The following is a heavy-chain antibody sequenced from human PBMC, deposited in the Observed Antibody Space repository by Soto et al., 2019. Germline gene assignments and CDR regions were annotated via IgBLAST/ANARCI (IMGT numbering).Heavy chain of an antibody. CDR3: VHPRSTVQIPPT. D-gene: IGHD4-17*01. CDR2: ISSNGDST. J-gene: IGHJ5*02. Sequence: GGSLRLSCSASGFTFSMFSMHWVRQAPGKGLEYVSGISSNGDSTYYADSVKGRFTISRDNSKNTLYLQMSSLRAVDTAVYYCVHPRSTVQIPPTWGQGTLVTVSS. CDR1: GFTFSMFS. V-gene: IGHV3-64D*06.